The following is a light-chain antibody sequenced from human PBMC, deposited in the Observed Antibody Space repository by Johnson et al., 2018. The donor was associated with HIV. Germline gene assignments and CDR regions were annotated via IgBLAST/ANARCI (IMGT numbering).Light chain of an antibody. CDR1: TSNIGNNY. J-gene: IGLJ1*01. Sequence: TQPPSVSAAPGQKVTISCSGSTSNIGNNYVSWYQQFPGTAPKLLIYDNNKRPSGIPDRFSGSKSGTSATLGITGLQTGDEADYYCGTWDSSLSANVFGTGTKVTVL. CDR2: DNN. V-gene: IGLV1-51*01. CDR3: GTWDSSLSANV.